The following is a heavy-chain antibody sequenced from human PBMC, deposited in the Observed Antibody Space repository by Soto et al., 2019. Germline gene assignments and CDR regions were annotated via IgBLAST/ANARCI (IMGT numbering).Heavy chain of an antibody. D-gene: IGHD6-6*01. CDR3: AKDMSSSSSAAAFDY. CDR2: ISWPSGSI. CDR1: GFIFDDYA. J-gene: IGHJ4*02. V-gene: IGHV3-9*01. Sequence: EVQLVETGGGLAQPGRSLRLSCAASGFIFDDYAMHWVRQAPGKGLEWVSGISWPSGSIRYPDSVKGRFTISRDNAKNSLYLQMNSLRVEDTALYYCAKDMSSSSSAAAFDYWGQGILVTVSS.